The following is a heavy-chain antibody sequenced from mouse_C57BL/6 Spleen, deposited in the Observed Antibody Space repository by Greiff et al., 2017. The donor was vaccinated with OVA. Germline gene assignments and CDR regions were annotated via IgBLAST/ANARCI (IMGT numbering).Heavy chain of an antibody. Sequence: DVKLVESGGGLVKPGGSLKLSCAASGFTFSDYGMHWVRQAPEKGLEWVAYISSGSSTIYYADTVKGRFTISRDNAKNTLFLQMTSLRSEDTAMYYCARTIYYGSPFDYWGQGTTLTVSS. D-gene: IGHD1-1*01. CDR2: ISSGSSTI. V-gene: IGHV5-17*01. J-gene: IGHJ2*01. CDR3: ARTIYYGSPFDY. CDR1: GFTFSDYG.